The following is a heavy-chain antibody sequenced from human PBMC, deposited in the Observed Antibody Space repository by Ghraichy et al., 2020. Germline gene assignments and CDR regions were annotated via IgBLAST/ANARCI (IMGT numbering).Heavy chain of an antibody. J-gene: IGHJ5*02. D-gene: IGHD6-13*01. V-gene: IGHV3-48*02. CDR1: GFTFSDYS. CDR3: ARDPLPGIAAAGPIPRYNWFDP. Sequence: GGSLRLSCAASGFTFSDYSMNWVRQAPGKGLEWVSYISPSGSTIYYTDSVKGRFTISRDNAKNSLYLQMNSLRDEDTAVYYCARDPLPGIAAAGPIPRYNWFDPWGQGTLVTVSS. CDR2: ISPSGSTI.